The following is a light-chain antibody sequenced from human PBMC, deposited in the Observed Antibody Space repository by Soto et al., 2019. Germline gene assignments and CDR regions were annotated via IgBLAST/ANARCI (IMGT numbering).Light chain of an antibody. CDR2: GAS. CDR1: QSVHTF. V-gene: IGKV3-11*01. J-gene: IGKJ5*01. CDR3: HQRSNWPPDT. Sequence: EIVLTQSPYTLSLSPGEGASLCCRASQSVHTFLAWYQQKPGQAPRLLIYGASTRATGVPARFSGSGSGTDFTLTISSLEPEDFAVYYCHQRSNWPPDTFGQGTRLEIK.